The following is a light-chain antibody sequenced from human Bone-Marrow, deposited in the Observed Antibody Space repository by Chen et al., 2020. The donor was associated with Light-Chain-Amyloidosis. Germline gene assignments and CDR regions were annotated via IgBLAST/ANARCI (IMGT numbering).Light chain of an antibody. Sequence: DIQMTQSPSTLSASVGDRVTITCRASQRISTWLAWYQQKPGQAPKLLIYDASSLESWVPSRFSGRGSGTEFTLTISSLQPDDFATYYCQQYNSYPMYTFGQGTKLEIK. CDR3: QQYNSYPMYT. V-gene: IGKV1-5*01. CDR2: DAS. J-gene: IGKJ2*01. CDR1: QRISTW.